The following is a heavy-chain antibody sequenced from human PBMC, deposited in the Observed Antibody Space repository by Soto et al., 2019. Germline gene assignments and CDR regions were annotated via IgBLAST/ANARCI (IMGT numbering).Heavy chain of an antibody. CDR2: IYHSGST. J-gene: IGHJ4*02. CDR1: GGSISSGGYS. CDR3: ATYYYDSSGYYSSDY. V-gene: IGHV4-30-2*01. Sequence: PSETLSLTCAVSGGSISSGGYSWSWIRQPPGKGLEWIGYIYHSGSTYYNPSLKSRVTISVDRSKNQFSPKLSSVTAADTAVYYCATYYYDSSGYYSSDYSGQATLVTVSS. D-gene: IGHD3-22*01.